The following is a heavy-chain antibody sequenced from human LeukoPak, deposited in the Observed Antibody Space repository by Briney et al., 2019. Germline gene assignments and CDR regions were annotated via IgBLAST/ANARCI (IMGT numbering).Heavy chain of an antibody. CDR2: ISSSSSYI. CDR1: GFTFSSYS. V-gene: IGHV3-21*01. CDR3: ARDRGYCSGGSCYQYYYDSSGPQGDLDY. J-gene: IGHJ4*02. Sequence: GGSLRLSCAASGFTFSSYSMNWVRQAPGKGLEWVSSISSSSSYIYYADSVKGRFTISRDNAKNSLYLQMNSLRAEDTAVYYCARDRGYCSGGSCYQYYYDSSGPQGDLDYWGQGTLVTVSS. D-gene: IGHD2-15*01.